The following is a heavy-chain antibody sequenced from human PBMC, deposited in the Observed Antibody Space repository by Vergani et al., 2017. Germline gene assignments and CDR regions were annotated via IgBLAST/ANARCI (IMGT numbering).Heavy chain of an antibody. J-gene: IGHJ4*02. CDR1: GYSLTELT. Sequence: QVQLVQSGSEVRKPGASVKVSCQVSGYSLTELTIHWVRQAPGKGLEWMGGVDPEHGEVTFAHHIQGRVTMTEDRSTDTAYMELSSLRPEDTALYYFAIVTDSYDRSGYYLYYCGQGTLVTVSS. V-gene: IGHV1-24*01. CDR2: VDPEHGEV. D-gene: IGHD3-22*01. CDR3: AIVTDSYDRSGYYLYY.